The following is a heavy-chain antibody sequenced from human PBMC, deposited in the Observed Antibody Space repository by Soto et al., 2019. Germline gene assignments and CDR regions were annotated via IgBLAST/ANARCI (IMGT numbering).Heavy chain of an antibody. V-gene: IGHV3-11*06. CDR3: ARSGDNYNLLDY. CDR2: SSNSGTFT. D-gene: IGHD1-1*01. J-gene: IGHJ4*02. CDR1: GFTFSDYY. Sequence: GGSLRLSCEASGFTFSDYYMSWIRQAPGKGLEWIAYSSNSGTFTKYADSVKGRFSISRDNAKNSLYLQINSLSGEDTATYFCARSGDNYNLLDYWGQGTPVTVSS.